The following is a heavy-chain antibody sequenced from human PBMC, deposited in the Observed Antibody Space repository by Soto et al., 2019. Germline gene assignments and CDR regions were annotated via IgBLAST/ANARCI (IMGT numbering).Heavy chain of an antibody. J-gene: IGHJ6*03. V-gene: IGHV1-69*08. D-gene: IGHD5-12*01. CDR3: AREVATTEYYYYMDV. CDR2: IIPILGIA. CDR1: GGTFSSYT. Sequence: QVQLVQSGAEVKKPVSSVRVSCKASGGTFSSYTISWVRQAPGQGLEWMGRIIPILGIANYAQKFQGRVTITADKSTSTAYMELSSLRSEDTAVYYCAREVATTEYYYYMDVWGKGTTVTVSS.